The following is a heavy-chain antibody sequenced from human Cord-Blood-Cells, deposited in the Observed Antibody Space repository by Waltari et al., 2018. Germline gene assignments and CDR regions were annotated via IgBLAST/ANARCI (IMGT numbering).Heavy chain of an antibody. J-gene: IGHJ4*02. Sequence: QVQLQESGPGLVKPSETLSLTCAVSGYSISRGYYWGWIRQHPGKGLEWIGSIYHSGSTYDNPPLKSRDTISVDTSKHQFSLKLSSVTAPDTAVYYCARLAASRGGSWKKQYYFDYWGQGTLVTVSS. D-gene: IGHD3-16*01. CDR1: GYSISRGYY. CDR3: ARLAASRGGSWKKQYYFDY. V-gene: IGHV4-38-2*01. CDR2: IYHSGST.